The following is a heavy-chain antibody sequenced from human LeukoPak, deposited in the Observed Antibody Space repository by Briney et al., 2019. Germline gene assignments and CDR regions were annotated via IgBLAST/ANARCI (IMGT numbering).Heavy chain of an antibody. CDR2: ITSRSTYI. CDR3: AKDGIADTVPYYFDY. D-gene: IGHD5-18*01. J-gene: IGHJ4*02. Sequence: PGGSLRLSCAASGFTFSSYSMNWVRQAPGKGLEWVSSITSRSTYIYYADSVKGRFTISRDNAKNSLYLQMNSLRAEDTAVYYCAKDGIADTVPYYFDYWGQGTLVTVSS. V-gene: IGHV3-21*01. CDR1: GFTFSSYS.